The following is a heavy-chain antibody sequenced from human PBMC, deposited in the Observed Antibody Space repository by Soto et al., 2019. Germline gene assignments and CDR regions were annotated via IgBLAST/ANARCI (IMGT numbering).Heavy chain of an antibody. CDR2: IYYSGST. Sequence: SSETLSLTCTVSCGSITNSYYLGWIPQPPGKGLEWIGSIYYSGSTYYNPSLKSRVTISVDTSKNQFSLKLSSVTAADTAVYYCATIPATTILTDYWGQGTVVTVSS. J-gene: IGHJ4*02. CDR3: ATIPATTILTDY. D-gene: IGHD2-2*02. V-gene: IGHV4-39*01. CDR1: CGSITNSYY.